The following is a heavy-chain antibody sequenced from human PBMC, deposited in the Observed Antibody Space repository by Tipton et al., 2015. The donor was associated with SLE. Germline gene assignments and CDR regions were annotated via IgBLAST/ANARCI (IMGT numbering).Heavy chain of an antibody. CDR3: ASLWFGGLPYNWFDP. V-gene: IGHV4-38-2*01. CDR1: GYSISSGYY. CDR2: IYHSGST. D-gene: IGHD3-10*01. Sequence: TLSLTCAVSGYSISSGYYWGWIRQPPGKGLEWIGIIYHSGSTYYHPSLKSRDTISVDTSKNQFSLKLSSVTAADTAVYYCASLWFGGLPYNWFDPWGQGTLVTVSP. J-gene: IGHJ5*02.